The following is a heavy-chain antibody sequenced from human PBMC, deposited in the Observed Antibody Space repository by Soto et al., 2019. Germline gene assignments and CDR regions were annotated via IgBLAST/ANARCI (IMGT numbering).Heavy chain of an antibody. CDR2: IWYDGSNK. D-gene: IGHD5-12*01. CDR3: ARSRDGYNYAGFDY. J-gene: IGHJ4*02. Sequence: GGSLRLSCAASGFTFSSYGMHWVRQAPGKGLEWVAVIWYDGSNKYYADSVKGRFTISRDNSKNTLYLQMNSLRAEDTAVYYCARSRDGYNYAGFDYWGQGTLVTVSS. V-gene: IGHV3-33*01. CDR1: GFTFSSYG.